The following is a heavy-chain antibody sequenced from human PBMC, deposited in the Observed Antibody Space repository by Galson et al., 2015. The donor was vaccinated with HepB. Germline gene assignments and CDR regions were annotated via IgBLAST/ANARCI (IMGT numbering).Heavy chain of an antibody. V-gene: IGHV3-30*19. CDR2: ISYGGNNK. D-gene: IGHD7-27*01. J-gene: IGHJ4*02. CDR1: GFTFSSYG. CDR3: ARSVVATPNWGWGFDY. Sequence: SLRLSCAASGFTFSSYGMHWVRQAPGKGLDWVAVISYGGNNKYYADSVKGRFTISRDNSKNTLYLQMNSLRAEDTAVYYCARSVVATPNWGWGFDYWGQGTLVTVSS.